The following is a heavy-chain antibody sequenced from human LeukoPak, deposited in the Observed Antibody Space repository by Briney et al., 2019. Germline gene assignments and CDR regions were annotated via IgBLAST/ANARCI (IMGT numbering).Heavy chain of an antibody. D-gene: IGHD1-26*01. CDR1: GFTFSSYS. J-gene: IGHJ4*02. CDR3: AKIGVGATFRFDY. CDR2: ISTSSTYI. V-gene: IGHV3-21*01. Sequence: GGSLRLSCAASGFTFSSYSMNWVRQAPGKGLDWVSFISTSSTYIYYADSVKGRFAVSRDNANNSLYLQMNSLRAEDTAVYYCAKIGVGATFRFDYWGQGTLVTVSS.